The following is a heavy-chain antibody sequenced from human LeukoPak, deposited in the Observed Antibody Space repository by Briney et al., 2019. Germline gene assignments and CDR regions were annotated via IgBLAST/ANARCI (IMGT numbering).Heavy chain of an antibody. V-gene: IGHV3-9*01. CDR2: ISWNSGSI. CDR3: AKAWIGYSSVAVRDY. J-gene: IGHJ4*02. D-gene: IGHD6-19*01. Sequence: PGRSLRLSCAASGFTFDDYAMHWVRQAPGKGLEWVSGISWNSGSIGYADSVKGRFTISRDNAKNSLYLQMNSLRAEDTALYYCAKAWIGYSSVAVRDYWGQGTLVTVSS. CDR1: GFTFDDYA.